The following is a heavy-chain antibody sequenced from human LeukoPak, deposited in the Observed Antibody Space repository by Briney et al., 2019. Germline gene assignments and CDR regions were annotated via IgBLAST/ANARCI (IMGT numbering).Heavy chain of an antibody. CDR1: GYTLTELS. D-gene: IGHD5-12*01. CDR3: ATREYSGYDWYAFDI. Sequence: ASVKVSCKVSGYTLTELSMHWVRQAPGKGLEWMGGFDPEDGETIYAQKFQGRVTMTEDTSTDTAYMELSSLRSEDTAVYYCATREYSGYDWYAFDIWGQGTMVTVSS. V-gene: IGHV1-24*01. CDR2: FDPEDGET. J-gene: IGHJ3*02.